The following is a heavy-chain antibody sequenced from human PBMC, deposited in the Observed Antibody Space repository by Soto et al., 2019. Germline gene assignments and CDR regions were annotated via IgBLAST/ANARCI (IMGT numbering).Heavy chain of an antibody. CDR1: GFTFSSYA. Sequence: XESLSLSCSASGFTFSSYAMHWVRQAPGKGLEYVSAISSNGGSTYYADSVKGRFTISRDNSKNTLYLQMSSLRAEDTAVYYCVSSKQQLVRGAFDIWGQGTMVTVSS. D-gene: IGHD6-13*01. J-gene: IGHJ3*02. CDR3: VSSKQQLVRGAFDI. CDR2: ISSNGGST. V-gene: IGHV3-64D*06.